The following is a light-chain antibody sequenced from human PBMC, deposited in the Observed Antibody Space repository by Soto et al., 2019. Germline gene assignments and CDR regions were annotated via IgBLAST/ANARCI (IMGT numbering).Light chain of an antibody. CDR3: QQYYSYPPVT. J-gene: IGKJ4*01. CDR2: AAS. Sequence: AIRMTQSPSSLSASTGDRVTITCRASQGISSYLAWYQQKPGKAPKLLIYAASTLRSGVPSRFSGSGSGTDFTLTISCLQSEDFATYYCQQYYSYPPVTFGGGTKVEIK. V-gene: IGKV1-8*01. CDR1: QGISSY.